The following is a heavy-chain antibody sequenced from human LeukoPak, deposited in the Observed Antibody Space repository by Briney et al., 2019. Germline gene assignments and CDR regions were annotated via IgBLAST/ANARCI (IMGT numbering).Heavy chain of an antibody. D-gene: IGHD1-14*01. CDR3: ARGVEPLAANTLAY. CDR2: LCDGNT. Sequence: PGGSLRLSCAAPGFTVITNDMTWVRQAPGKGLEWVSVLCDGNTKYADSVQGRFTISRDNSKNTLYLEMNSLSPDDTAVYYCARGVEPLAANTLAYWGQGTLVTVSS. J-gene: IGHJ4*02. V-gene: IGHV3-53*01. CDR1: GFTVITND.